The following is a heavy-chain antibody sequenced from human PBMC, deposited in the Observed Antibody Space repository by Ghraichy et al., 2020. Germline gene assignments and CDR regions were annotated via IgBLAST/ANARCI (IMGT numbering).Heavy chain of an antibody. CDR2: IKSKTDGGTT. D-gene: IGHD3-3*01. CDR3: TTTYDFWSGYYYYYMDV. V-gene: IGHV3-15*01. CDR1: GFTFSNAW. J-gene: IGHJ6*03. Sequence: GGSLRLSCAASGFTFSNAWMSWVRQAPGKGLEWVGRIKSKTDGGTTDYAAPVKGRFTISRDDSKNTLYLQMNSLKTEDTAVYYCTTTYDFWSGYYYYYMDVWGKGTTVTVSS.